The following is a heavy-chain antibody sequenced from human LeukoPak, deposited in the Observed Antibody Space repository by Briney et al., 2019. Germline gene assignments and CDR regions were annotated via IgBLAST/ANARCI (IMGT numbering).Heavy chain of an antibody. CDR1: GGSISSSSYY. CDR2: IYYSGST. Sequence: SETLSLTCTVSGGSISSSSYYWGWIRQPPGKGLEWIGSIYYSGSTYYNPSLKSRVTISVDTSKNQFSLKLSSVTAADTAVYYCARDGGSSGYFDYWGQGTLVTVSS. V-gene: IGHV4-39*07. CDR3: ARDGGSSGYFDY. D-gene: IGHD3-22*01. J-gene: IGHJ4*02.